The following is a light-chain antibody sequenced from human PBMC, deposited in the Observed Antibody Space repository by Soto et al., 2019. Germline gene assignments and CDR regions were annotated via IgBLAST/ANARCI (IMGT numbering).Light chain of an antibody. V-gene: IGKV3-20*01. CDR3: QQYGSSTMYS. CDR2: GAS. J-gene: IGKJ2*01. CDR1: QSVSSNF. Sequence: EVVLTQSPGTLSLSPGERATLSCRASQSVSSNFLSWYQQKPGQAPRLLIYGASSRAAGIPDRFSRSGSGTDFTLSISRLEPEDFAVYYCQQYGSSTMYSFGQGTKLEIK.